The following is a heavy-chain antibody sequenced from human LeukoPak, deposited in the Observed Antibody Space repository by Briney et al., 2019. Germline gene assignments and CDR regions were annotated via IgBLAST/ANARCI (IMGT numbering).Heavy chain of an antibody. CDR2: IYYSGNT. CDR3: ARNKEGSGSSFDY. Sequence: SETLSLTCTVSGGSISRSSYYWGWIRQPPGKGLEWIGSIYYSGNTYYNPSLKSRVTISVDTSKNQFSLQLSSVTAADTAVYYCARNKEGSGSSFDYWGQGTLVTVSS. V-gene: IGHV4-39*01. CDR1: GGSISRSSYY. D-gene: IGHD3-10*01. J-gene: IGHJ4*02.